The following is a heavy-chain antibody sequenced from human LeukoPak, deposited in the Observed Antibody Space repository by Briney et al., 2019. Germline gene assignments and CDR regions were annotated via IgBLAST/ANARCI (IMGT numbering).Heavy chain of an antibody. V-gene: IGHV1-69*13. CDR1: GGTFSSYG. Sequence: SVKVSCKTSGGTFSSYGISWVRQAPGQGLEWMGGTIPLFNTANYAHKFQGRINIIADEATSTAYMELTGLRSEDTAVYYCAREDQFVIQRAFDIWGQGTVVTVSS. D-gene: IGHD3-16*02. J-gene: IGHJ3*02. CDR3: AREDQFVIQRAFDI. CDR2: TIPLFNTA.